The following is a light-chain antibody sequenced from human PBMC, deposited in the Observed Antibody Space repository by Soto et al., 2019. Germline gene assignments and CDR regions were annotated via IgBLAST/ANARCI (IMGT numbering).Light chain of an antibody. Sequence: IVLTQSPGTLSLSPGERATLSCRASQSVSSSYLAWYQQKPGQAPRLLIYGASSRATGIPDRFSGSGSGTEFTLPISRLEPEDFAVYYCQQYGSSFTFGPGTKVDIK. CDR2: GAS. CDR3: QQYGSSFT. CDR1: QSVSSSY. J-gene: IGKJ3*01. V-gene: IGKV3-20*01.